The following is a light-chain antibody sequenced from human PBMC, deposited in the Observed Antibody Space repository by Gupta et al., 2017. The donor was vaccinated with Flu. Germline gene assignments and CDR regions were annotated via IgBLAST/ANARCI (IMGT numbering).Light chain of an antibody. CDR2: AAS. V-gene: IGKV1-8*01. CDR3: QQYDSYPFT. J-gene: IGKJ4*01. CDR1: QSIRSY. Sequence: PSTLSASTGDRVTITCRASQSIRSYLAWYQQTPGKAPKLLMYAASTLQSGVPSRFSGSGSGTDFTLTISRLQSEDFATYYCQQYDSYPFTFGRGTKVEIK.